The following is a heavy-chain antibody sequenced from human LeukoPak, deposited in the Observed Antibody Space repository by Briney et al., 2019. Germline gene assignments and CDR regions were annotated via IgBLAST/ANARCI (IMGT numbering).Heavy chain of an antibody. CDR3: ARELSRILARTLDY. Sequence: GGSLTLSCAASGFTFSSYEMNWVRQAPGKGLEWVSYISSSGSTIYYADSVKGRFTISRDNAKNSLYLQMNSLRAEDTAVYYCARELSRILARTLDYWGQGNLATVSS. J-gene: IGHJ4*02. V-gene: IGHV3-48*03. CDR1: GFTFSSYE. CDR2: ISSSGSTI. D-gene: IGHD2-15*01.